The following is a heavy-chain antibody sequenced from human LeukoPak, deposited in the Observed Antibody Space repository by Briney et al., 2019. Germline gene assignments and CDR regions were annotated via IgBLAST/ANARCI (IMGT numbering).Heavy chain of an antibody. CDR2: ISNDGSNK. CDR1: GITFSAYA. D-gene: IGHD4-17*01. Sequence: GGSLRLSCAASGITFSAYAMYWVRQAPGKGLEWVGVISNDGSNKYYGDSVKGRFTISRDNSKNTLYLQMNSLRVEDTAVYYCARDEEVTTVTKFNYWGQGTLVTVSS. J-gene: IGHJ4*02. CDR3: ARDEEVTTVTKFNY. V-gene: IGHV3-30-3*01.